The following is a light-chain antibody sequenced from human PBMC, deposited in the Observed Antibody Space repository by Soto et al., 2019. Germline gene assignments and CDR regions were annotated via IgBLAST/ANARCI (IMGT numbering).Light chain of an antibody. V-gene: IGKV3D-15*01. CDR3: QQHNQWPIT. Sequence: EIVMTQSPATLSVSPGERATLCCSASQSISSNLAWYQQKPGQAPRLLIYYISTRATGIPARFSGSGSGTEFTLTINSLQSEDSAVYYCQQHNQWPITFGQGTRLEIK. J-gene: IGKJ5*01. CDR2: YIS. CDR1: QSISSN.